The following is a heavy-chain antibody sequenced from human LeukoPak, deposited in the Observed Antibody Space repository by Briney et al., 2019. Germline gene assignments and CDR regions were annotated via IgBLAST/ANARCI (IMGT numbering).Heavy chain of an antibody. CDR2: INRSAST. J-gene: IGHJ6*03. D-gene: IGHD6-13*01. Sequence: PSETLSLTCEVYGVSFSGYYWSWIRQPPGKGLEWLAEINRSASTNYNPSLKSRVTISVDTSKNQFSLKLTSVTAADTAVYFCARGRVSSSTWYSTYYYYFYMDVWGKGTTVTVSS. CDR1: GVSFSGYY. V-gene: IGHV4-34*01. CDR3: ARGRVSSSTWYSTYYYYFYMDV.